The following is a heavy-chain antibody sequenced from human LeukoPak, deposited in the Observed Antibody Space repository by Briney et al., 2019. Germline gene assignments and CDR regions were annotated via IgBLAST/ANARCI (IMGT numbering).Heavy chain of an antibody. J-gene: IGHJ4*02. Sequence: PGGSLRLSCAASGFTFNSYSMNWVRQAPGKGLEWVSSISSSSSYIYYADSVKGRFTISRDNAKNSLYLQMNSLRAEDTAVYYCARDRGIAAATENFDYWGQGTLVTVSS. CDR1: GFTFNSYS. CDR3: ARDRGIAAATENFDY. V-gene: IGHV3-21*01. D-gene: IGHD6-13*01. CDR2: ISSSSSYI.